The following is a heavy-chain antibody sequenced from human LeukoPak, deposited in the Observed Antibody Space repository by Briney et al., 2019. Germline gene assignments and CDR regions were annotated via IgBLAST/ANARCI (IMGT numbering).Heavy chain of an antibody. CDR2: IYYSGST. J-gene: IGHJ4*02. CDR1: GGSVSSGSYY. Sequence: SETLSLTCTVSGGSVSSGSYYWSWIRQPPGKGLEWIGYIYYSGSTNYNPSLKSRVTISVDTSKNQFSQKLSSVTAADTAVYYCARSADSSGYGGGYDYWGQGTLVTVSS. CDR3: ARSADSSGYGGGYDY. D-gene: IGHD3-22*01. V-gene: IGHV4-61*01.